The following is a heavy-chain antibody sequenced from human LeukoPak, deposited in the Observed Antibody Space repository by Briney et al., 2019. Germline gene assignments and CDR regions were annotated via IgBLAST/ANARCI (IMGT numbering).Heavy chain of an antibody. CDR1: GYTFTSYA. J-gene: IGHJ6*03. V-gene: IGHV7-4-1*02. CDR3: AREEYQLLLGCYYYYMDV. D-gene: IGHD2-2*01. CDR2: INTNTANP. Sequence: GASVKVSCKASGYTFTSYAMNWVRQAPGQRLEWMGWINTNTANPTYAQGFTGRFVFSLDTSVSTAYLQISSLKAEDTAVYYCAREEYQLLLGCYYYYMDVWGKGTTVTVSS.